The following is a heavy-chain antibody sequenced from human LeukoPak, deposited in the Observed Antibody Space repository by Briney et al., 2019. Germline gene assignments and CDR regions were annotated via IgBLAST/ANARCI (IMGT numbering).Heavy chain of an antibody. D-gene: IGHD4-11*01. CDR1: GLTVSSNY. CDR2: IYGADTT. V-gene: IGHV3-66*01. CDR3: ARDYNSNSRFGY. J-gene: IGHJ4*02. Sequence: GESLRLSCAASGLTVSSNYMSWVRQAPGKGLEWVSIIYGADTTYYADSVKGRFTISRDNSKNTLYLQMNSLRAEDTAVYYCARDYNSNSRFGYWGQGTLVTVSS.